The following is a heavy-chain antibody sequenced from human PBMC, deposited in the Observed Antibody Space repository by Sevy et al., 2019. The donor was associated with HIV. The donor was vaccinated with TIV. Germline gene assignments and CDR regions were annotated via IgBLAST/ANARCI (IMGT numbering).Heavy chain of an antibody. CDR2: TNHSGST. CDR3: ARHCSSTSCSHAFDI. CDR1: GGSFSGYY. J-gene: IGHJ3*02. V-gene: IGHV4-34*01. D-gene: IGHD2-2*01. Sequence: SETLSLTCAVYGGSFSGYYWSWIRQPPGKGLEWSGETNHSGSTNYNPSLKSRVTISGDTSKNQFSLKLSSVTAADTAVYYCARHCSSTSCSHAFDIWGQGTMVTVSS.